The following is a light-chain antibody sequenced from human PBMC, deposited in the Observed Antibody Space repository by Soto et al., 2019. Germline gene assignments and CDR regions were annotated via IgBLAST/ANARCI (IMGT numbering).Light chain of an antibody. CDR2: DVS. Sequence: QSALTQPASVSGSPGQSITISCTGTSSDVGGYNYVSWYQQHPGKAPKLMIYDVSNRPSGVSNRFSGSKSGNTASLTISGLQAEDEADYYCSSYTSSSTVVFAGGTKLPVL. CDR1: SSDVGGYNY. CDR3: SSYTSSSTVV. J-gene: IGLJ2*01. V-gene: IGLV2-14*01.